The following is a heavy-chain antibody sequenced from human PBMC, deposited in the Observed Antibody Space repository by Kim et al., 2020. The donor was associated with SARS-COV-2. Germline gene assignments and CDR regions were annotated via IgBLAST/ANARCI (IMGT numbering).Heavy chain of an antibody. D-gene: IGHD1-26*01. Sequence: LKSRVTLAVDQSKNQISLKLSSVTAADTAVYYCARGGGIYSRSGLYYFDYWGQGTLVTVSS. CDR3: ARGGGIYSRSGLYYFDY. J-gene: IGHJ4*02. V-gene: IGHV4-34*01.